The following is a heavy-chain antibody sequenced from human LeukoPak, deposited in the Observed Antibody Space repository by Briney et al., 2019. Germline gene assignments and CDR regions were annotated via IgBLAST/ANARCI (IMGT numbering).Heavy chain of an antibody. CDR2: ISAYNGNT. CDR3: ARGGWGTTIFGNGMDV. D-gene: IGHD3-3*01. Sequence: ASVKVSCKVSGYTFTSYGISWVRQAPGQGLEWMRWISAYNGNTNYAQKLQGRVTMTTDTSTSTAYMELRSLRSDDTAVYYCARGGWGTTIFGNGMDVWGQGTTVTVSS. V-gene: IGHV1-18*01. J-gene: IGHJ6*02. CDR1: GYTFTSYG.